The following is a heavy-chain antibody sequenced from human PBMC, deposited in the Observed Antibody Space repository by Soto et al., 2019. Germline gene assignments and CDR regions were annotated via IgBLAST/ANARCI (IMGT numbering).Heavy chain of an antibody. Sequence: PGGSLRLSCAASGFTFSSYWMSWVRQAPGKGLEWVANIKQDGSEKYYVDSVKGRFTISRDNAKNSLYLQMNSLRAEDTAVYYCAREGNNIAAAGKADYYFDYWGQGTLLTVSS. J-gene: IGHJ4*02. V-gene: IGHV3-7*03. D-gene: IGHD6-13*01. CDR2: IKQDGSEK. CDR3: AREGNNIAAAGKADYYFDY. CDR1: GFTFSSYW.